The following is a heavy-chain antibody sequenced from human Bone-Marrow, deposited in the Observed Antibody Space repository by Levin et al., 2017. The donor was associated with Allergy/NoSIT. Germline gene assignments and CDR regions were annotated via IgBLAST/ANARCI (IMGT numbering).Heavy chain of an antibody. J-gene: IGHJ4*02. CDR2: ISYDGSNK. CDR1: GFTFSSYG. Sequence: GESLKISCAASGFTFSSYGMHWVRQAPGKGLEWVAVISYDGSNKYYADSVKGRFTISRDNSKNTLYLQMNSLRAEDTAVYYCAKDRIRGQPAYYFDYWGQGTLVTVSS. CDR3: AKDRIRGQPAYYFDY. V-gene: IGHV3-30*18. D-gene: IGHD2-21*01.